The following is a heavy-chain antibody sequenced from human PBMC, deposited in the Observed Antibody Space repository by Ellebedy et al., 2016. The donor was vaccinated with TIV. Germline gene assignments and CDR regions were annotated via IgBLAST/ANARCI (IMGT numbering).Heavy chain of an antibody. CDR3: ASTYSDPYYYYGMDV. CDR1: GYTFTGYY. V-gene: IGHV1-2*02. D-gene: IGHD5-18*01. J-gene: IGHJ6*02. CDR2: INPNSGGT. Sequence: ASVKVSCKASGYTFTGYYMHWVRQAPGQGLEWMGWINPNSGGTNYAQKFQGRVTMTRDTSISTAYMELSRLRSDDTAVYYCASTYSDPYYYYGMDVWGQGTTVTVSS.